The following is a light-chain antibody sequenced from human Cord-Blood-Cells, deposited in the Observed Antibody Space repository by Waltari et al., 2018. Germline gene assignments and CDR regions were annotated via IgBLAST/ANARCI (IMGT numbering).Light chain of an antibody. V-gene: IGKV3-20*01. Sequence: IVLTQSPGTLSLSPGESATLSCRASQSVSSSYLAWYQQKPGQAPRLLIYGASSRATGIPDRFSGSGSGTDFTLTISRLEPEDFAVYYCQQYGSSPTFGQGTKVEIK. CDR3: QQYGSSPT. J-gene: IGKJ1*01. CDR1: QSVSSSY. CDR2: GAS.